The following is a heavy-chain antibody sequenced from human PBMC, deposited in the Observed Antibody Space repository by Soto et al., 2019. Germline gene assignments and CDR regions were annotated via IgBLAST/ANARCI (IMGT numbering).Heavy chain of an antibody. J-gene: IGHJ4*02. CDR1: GGTSSSYA. CDR2: IIPILDTT. CDR3: ASGGTTVNRRFDF. V-gene: IGHV1-69*01. D-gene: IGHD4-4*01. Sequence: QVQVVQSGAEVKKPGSSVRVSCKASGGTSSSYAITWMRQAPGQGLEWMGGIIPILDTTDYAQKFQGRVTVTADESTSTVYRELSSLTSEDTAVYYCASGGTTVNRRFDFWGQGTLVTVSS.